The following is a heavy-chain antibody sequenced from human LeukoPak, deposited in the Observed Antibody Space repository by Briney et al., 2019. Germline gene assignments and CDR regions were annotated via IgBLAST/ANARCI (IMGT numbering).Heavy chain of an antibody. D-gene: IGHD3-10*01. CDR3: ARDFGVTMVRGVIAY. V-gene: IGHV3-30*04. CDR2: ISYDGSNK. J-gene: IGHJ4*02. Sequence: GGSLRLSCAASGFTFSSYAMHWVRQAPGKGLEWVAVISYDGSNKYYADSVKGRFTISRDNSKNTLYLQMNSLRAEDTAVYYCARDFGVTMVRGVIAYWGQGTLVTVSS. CDR1: GFTFSSYA.